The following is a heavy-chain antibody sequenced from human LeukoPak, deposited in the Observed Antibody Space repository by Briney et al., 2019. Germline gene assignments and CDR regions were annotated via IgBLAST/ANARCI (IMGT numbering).Heavy chain of an antibody. CDR1: GFTFSSYA. J-gene: IGHJ4*02. D-gene: IGHD6-13*01. Sequence: GGSLRLSCAASGFTFSSYAMSWVRQAPGKGLEWVSAISGSGGSTYYADSVKGRFTISRDNSKNTLYLQMNSLRAEDTAVYYCAKVREGIAAAGAVPYFDYWGQGILVTVSS. V-gene: IGHV3-23*01. CDR3: AKVREGIAAAGAVPYFDY. CDR2: ISGSGGST.